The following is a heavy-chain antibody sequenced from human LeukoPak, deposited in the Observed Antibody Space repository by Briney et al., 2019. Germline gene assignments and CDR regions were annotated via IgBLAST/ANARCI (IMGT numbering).Heavy chain of an antibody. CDR2: IIPIFGTA. J-gene: IGHJ4*02. D-gene: IGHD4-17*01. V-gene: IGHV1-69*05. Sequence: SVKVACKASGGTFSSYAISWVRQAPGQVLEWMGGIIPIFGTANYAQKFQGRVTITTDESTSTAYMELSSLRSEDTAVYYCARGGRIGDYGDDDYYFDYWGQGTLVTVSS. CDR3: ARGGRIGDYGDDDYYFDY. CDR1: GGTFSSYA.